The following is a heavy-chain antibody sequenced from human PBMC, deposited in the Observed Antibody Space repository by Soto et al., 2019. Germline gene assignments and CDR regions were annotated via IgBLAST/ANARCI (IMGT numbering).Heavy chain of an antibody. Sequence: EVQLLESGGGLVQPGGSLRLSCAASGFTFSSYAMSWVRQAPGKGLEWVSAISGSGGSTYYADSVKGRFTISRDNSKYTLYLQMNSLRAEDTAVYYCAKDLPYSSGWYVEYFQHWGQGTLVTVSS. CDR1: GFTFSSYA. V-gene: IGHV3-23*01. D-gene: IGHD6-19*01. J-gene: IGHJ1*01. CDR2: ISGSGGST. CDR3: AKDLPYSSGWYVEYFQH.